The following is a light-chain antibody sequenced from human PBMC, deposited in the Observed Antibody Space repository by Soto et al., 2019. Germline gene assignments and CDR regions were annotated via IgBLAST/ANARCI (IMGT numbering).Light chain of an antibody. CDR1: QSVSSSY. J-gene: IGKJ2*01. V-gene: IGKV3-20*01. Sequence: IVLTQSPGTLSLSPGERATLSCRASQSVSSSYLAWYQQKPGQAPRLLIYDASSRATGIPDRFSGSGSGTDFTLTISRLEPEDFAVYFWQQYGSSPYTFGQGTKLEIK. CDR2: DAS. CDR3: QQYGSSPYT.